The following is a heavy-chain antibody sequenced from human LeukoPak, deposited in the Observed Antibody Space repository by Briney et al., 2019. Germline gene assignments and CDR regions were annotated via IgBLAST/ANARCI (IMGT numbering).Heavy chain of an antibody. Sequence: SETLSLTCTVSGGSISSYYWSWLRQPPGKGLEWIGYIYYSGSTNYNPSPKSRVTISVDTSKSQFSLKLSSVTAADTAVYYCARGRRYFDWLYDYWGQGTLVTVSS. CDR3: ARGRRYFDWLYDY. CDR2: IYYSGST. V-gene: IGHV4-59*01. J-gene: IGHJ4*02. D-gene: IGHD3-9*01. CDR1: GGSISSYY.